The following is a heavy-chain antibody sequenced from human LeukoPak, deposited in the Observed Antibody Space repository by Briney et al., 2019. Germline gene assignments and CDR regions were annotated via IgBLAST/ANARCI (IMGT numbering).Heavy chain of an antibody. V-gene: IGHV4-61*02. D-gene: IGHD6-13*01. CDR3: ARLRWYGDY. CDR2: IYTSGST. J-gene: IGHJ4*02. CDR1: GGSISSGSYY. Sequence: SETLSLTCTVSGGSISSGSYYWSWIRQPAGKGLEWIGRIYTSGSTNYNPSLKSRVTISVDTSKNQFSLKLSSVTAADTAVYYCARLRWYGDYWGQGTLVTVSS.